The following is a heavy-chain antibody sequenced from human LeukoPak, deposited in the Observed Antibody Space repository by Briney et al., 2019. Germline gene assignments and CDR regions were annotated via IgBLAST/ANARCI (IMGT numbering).Heavy chain of an antibody. CDR3: ARAKGTYYYDSSGYYHYYYYYGMDV. V-gene: IGHV4-34*01. J-gene: IGHJ6*02. D-gene: IGHD3-22*01. CDR2: INHSGST. CDR1: GGSFSGYY. Sequence: PSETLSVTCAVYGGSFSGYYWSWIRQPPGKGPEWIGEINHSGSTNYNPSLKSRVTISVDTSKNQFSLKLSSVTAADTAVYYCARAKGTYYYDSSGYYHYYYYYGMDVWGQGTTVTVSS.